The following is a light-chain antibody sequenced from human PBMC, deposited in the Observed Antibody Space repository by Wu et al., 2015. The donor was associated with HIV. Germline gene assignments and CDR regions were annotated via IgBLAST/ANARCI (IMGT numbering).Light chain of an antibody. V-gene: IGKV1-39*01. CDR3: QQSYSDILT. Sequence: DIQMTQSPSSLSASVGDRVTITCRASQSISTYLNWYQQKPGKAPKLLIYAASSLQSGVPSRFSGSGSGTDFTLTINSLQPEDFATYYCQQSYSDILTFGGGTNVEI. CDR1: QSISTY. CDR2: AAS. J-gene: IGKJ4*01.